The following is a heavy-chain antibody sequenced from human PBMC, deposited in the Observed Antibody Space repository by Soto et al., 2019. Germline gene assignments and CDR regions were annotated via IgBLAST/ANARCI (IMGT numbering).Heavy chain of an antibody. CDR2: ISQNGRTT. J-gene: IGHJ4*02. D-gene: IGHD5-18*01. V-gene: IGHV3-64D*06. CDR1: GFPFRAYT. Sequence: GSRSPSCPPPGFPFRAYTMHWFRQAPGKGQEYVSSISQNGRTTYHADPVKAKFIVSRDNSKNTLFLQIANLRHENTAAMYCGKGGIALDTTGGAQFDSWGQGSLVTAS. CDR3: GKGGIALDTTGGAQFDS.